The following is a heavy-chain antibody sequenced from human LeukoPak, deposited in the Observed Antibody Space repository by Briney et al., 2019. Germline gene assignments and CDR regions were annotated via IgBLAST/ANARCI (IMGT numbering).Heavy chain of an antibody. V-gene: IGHV1-2*06. D-gene: IGHD6-19*01. CDR3: ARAYSSGSDFDY. CDR2: INPNSGGT. Sequence: GASVKVSCKASGYTFTGYYMHWVRQAPGQGLEWMGRINPNSGGTNYAQKLQGRVTMTTDTSTSTAYMELRSLRSDDTAVYYCARAYSSGSDFDYWGQGTLVTVSS. J-gene: IGHJ4*02. CDR1: GYTFTGYY.